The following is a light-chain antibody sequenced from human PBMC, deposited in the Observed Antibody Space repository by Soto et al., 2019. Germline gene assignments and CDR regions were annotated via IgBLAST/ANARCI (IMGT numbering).Light chain of an antibody. CDR2: AAS. Sequence: IQMTQSPSSLSASVGDIVTITSRASQSISSYLNWYQQKPGKAPKLLIYAASSLQSGVPSRFSGSGSGTDFTLTISSLQPEDFATDYCRQSYSTPLRTFGQGTLVEIK. CDR3: RQSYSTPLRT. V-gene: IGKV1-39*01. J-gene: IGKJ5*01. CDR1: QSISSY.